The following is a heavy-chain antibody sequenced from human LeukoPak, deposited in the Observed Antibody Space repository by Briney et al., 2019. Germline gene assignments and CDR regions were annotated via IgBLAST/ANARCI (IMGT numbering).Heavy chain of an antibody. Sequence: SETLSLTCTVSGGSISSSSYYWGWIRQPPGKGLEWIGSIYYSGSTYYNPSLKSRVTISVDKSKNQFSPKLSSVTAADTAVYYCARTRISSSWYSDAFDIWGQGTMVTVSS. V-gene: IGHV4-39*07. D-gene: IGHD6-13*01. J-gene: IGHJ3*02. CDR2: IYYSGST. CDR1: GGSISSSSYY. CDR3: ARTRISSSWYSDAFDI.